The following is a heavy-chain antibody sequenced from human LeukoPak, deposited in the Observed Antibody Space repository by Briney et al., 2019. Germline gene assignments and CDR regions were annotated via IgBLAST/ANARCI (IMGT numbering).Heavy chain of an antibody. CDR2: IKQDGSEK. Sequence: GGSLRLSCAASGFTFSSYWMSWVRQAPGKGLEWVANIKQDGSEKYYVDSVEGRFTISRDNAKNSLYLQMNSLRAEDTAVYYCARAGGTYYGIAFDIWGQGTMVTVSS. V-gene: IGHV3-7*01. J-gene: IGHJ3*02. CDR3: ARAGGTYYGIAFDI. CDR1: GFTFSSYW. D-gene: IGHD1-26*01.